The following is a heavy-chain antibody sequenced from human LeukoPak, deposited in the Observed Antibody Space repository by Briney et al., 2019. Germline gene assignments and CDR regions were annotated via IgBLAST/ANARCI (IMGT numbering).Heavy chain of an antibody. CDR2: ISAYNGNT. CDR1: GYTFTSYG. D-gene: IGHD3-22*01. Sequence: ASVTVSCKASGYTFTSYGISWVRQAPGQGLEWMGWISAYNGNTNYAQKLQGRVTMTTDTSTSTAYMELRSLRSDDTAVYYCATTSSFLADYYDSSGYYYFQRWGQGTLVTVSS. V-gene: IGHV1-18*01. J-gene: IGHJ1*01. CDR3: ATTSSFLADYYDSSGYYYFQR.